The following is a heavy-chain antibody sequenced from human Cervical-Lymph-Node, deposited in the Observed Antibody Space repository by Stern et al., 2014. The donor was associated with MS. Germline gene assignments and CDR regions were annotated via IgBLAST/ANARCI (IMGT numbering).Heavy chain of an antibody. CDR2: IYTSGST. Sequence: VQLVESGPGLVKPSQTLSLTCTVSGGSISSGSYYWSWIRQPAGKGLEWIGRIYTSGSTNYNPSLKSRVTISVDTSNNQFSLKLSFVTAADTAVYYCARNVDTAFDYWGQGTLVTVSS. D-gene: IGHD5-18*01. CDR1: GGSISSGSYY. J-gene: IGHJ4*02. CDR3: ARNVDTAFDY. V-gene: IGHV4-61*02.